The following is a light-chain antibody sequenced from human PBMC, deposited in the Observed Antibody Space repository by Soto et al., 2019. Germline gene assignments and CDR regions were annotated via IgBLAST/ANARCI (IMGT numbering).Light chain of an antibody. CDR2: LNNDGTH. J-gene: IGLJ1*01. Sequence: QPVLTQSPCASASLGASVNLTCTLSSGHTSYPIAWHQQQPDKGPRYLMKLNNDGTHFKGDGIPDRFSGSSSGAERYLTISRLQSDDEADYYCQTWGTGIHVFGTGTKLTVL. CDR3: QTWGTGIHV. CDR1: SGHTSYP. V-gene: IGLV4-69*01.